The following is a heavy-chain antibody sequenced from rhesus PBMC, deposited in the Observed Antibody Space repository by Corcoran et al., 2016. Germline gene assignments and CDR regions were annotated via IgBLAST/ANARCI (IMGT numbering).Heavy chain of an antibody. J-gene: IGHJ2*01. Sequence: EVQLVQSGAEVKTPGASVQVYCKVSGYTFTALSMHWVRQAPGKRLEWMGGVDPLYGEIIHAEKFQCRVTMTEDTSTDTAYMELSSLRSEDTAVYYCARKAPYSNYGWYFDLWGPGTPITISS. CDR3: ARKAPYSNYGWYFDL. CDR2: VDPLYGEI. D-gene: IGHD4-23*01. V-gene: IGHV1-156*01. CDR1: GYTFTALS.